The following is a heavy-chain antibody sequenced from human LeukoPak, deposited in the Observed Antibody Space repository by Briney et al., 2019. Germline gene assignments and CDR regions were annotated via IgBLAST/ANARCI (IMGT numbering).Heavy chain of an antibody. V-gene: IGHV1-2*02. CDR2: INPNSGGT. D-gene: IGHD1-7*01. J-gene: IGHJ5*02. CDR3: ARAYGLELRGYSWFDP. Sequence: ASVKVSCKASGYTFTGYYMHWVRQAPGQGLEWMGWINPNSGGTNYAQKFQGRVTMTRDMSTSTVYMELSSLRSEDTAVYYCARAYGLELRGYSWFDPWGQGTLVTVSS. CDR1: GYTFTGYY.